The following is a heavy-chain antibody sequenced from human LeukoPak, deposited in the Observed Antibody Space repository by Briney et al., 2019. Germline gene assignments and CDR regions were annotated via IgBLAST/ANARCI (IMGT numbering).Heavy chain of an antibody. D-gene: IGHD4-23*01. CDR2: ASGSGGST. V-gene: IGHV3-23*01. CDR1: GFTFSMYA. J-gene: IGHJ4*02. CDR3: AKDLGSVVTPPSLDY. Sequence: GGSLRLSCAASGFTFSMYAMNWVRQAPGKGLEWVSSASGSGGSTYYADSVKGRFTISRDNSKNTLYLQMNSLRAEDTAVYYCAKDLGSVVTPPSLDYWGQGTLVTVSS.